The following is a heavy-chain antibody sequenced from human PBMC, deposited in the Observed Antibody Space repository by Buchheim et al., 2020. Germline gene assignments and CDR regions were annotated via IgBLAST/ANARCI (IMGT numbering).Heavy chain of an antibody. CDR2: IYYSGST. V-gene: IGHV4-39*01. D-gene: IGHD3-10*01. CDR3: ASHHDRWFAYLDF. Sequence: QVQLQESGPRLVKPSETLSLTCTVSGGSVSDENYYWGWIRQSPGKGLEWIGTIYYSGSTYSNPSPQNRVTISVDTSKNQFLLNLNSVTAADTAVYFCASHHDRWFAYLDFWGQGT. J-gene: IGHJ4*02. CDR1: GGSVSDENYY.